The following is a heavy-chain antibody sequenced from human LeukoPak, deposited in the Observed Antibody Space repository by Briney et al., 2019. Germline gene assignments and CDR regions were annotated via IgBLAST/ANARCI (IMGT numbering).Heavy chain of an antibody. CDR2: INHSGST. V-gene: IGHV4-34*01. CDR1: GGSFSGYY. J-gene: IGHJ4*02. Sequence: SETLSLTCAVYGGSFSGYYWSWIRQPPGKGLEWIGGINHSGSTNYNPSLKSRVTISVDTSKSQFSLKLSSVTAADTAVYFCARGGIVTAGTKWLNYWGQGTLVTVSS. D-gene: IGHD6-13*01. CDR3: ARGGIVTAGTKWLNY.